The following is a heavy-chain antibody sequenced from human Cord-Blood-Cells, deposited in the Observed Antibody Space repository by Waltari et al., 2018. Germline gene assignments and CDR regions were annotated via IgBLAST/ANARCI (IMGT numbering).Heavy chain of an antibody. J-gene: IGHJ3*02. Sequence: EVQLLESGGGLVQPGGSLRLSCAASGFTFSSYAMSWVRQAPGKGLGGVSAIMGSGGITYYADSVKGRFTISRDNSKNTLYLQMNSLRAEDTAVYYCAKDDAFDIWGQGTMVTVSS. CDR3: AKDDAFDI. CDR2: IMGSGGIT. V-gene: IGHV3-23*01. CDR1: GFTFSSYA.